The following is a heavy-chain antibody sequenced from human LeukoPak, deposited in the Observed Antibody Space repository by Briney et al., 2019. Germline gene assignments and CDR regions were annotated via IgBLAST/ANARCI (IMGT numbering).Heavy chain of an antibody. CDR1: GGTFSSYA. D-gene: IGHD1-14*01. V-gene: IGHV1-2*06. Sequence: ASVTVSCKASGGTFSSYAISWVRQAPGQGLEWMGRISPNSGGTNYAQKFQGRVTMTRDTSISTAYMEVSRLRSDDTAVYYCARVSSPLQYNWFDPWGQGTLITVSS. CDR2: ISPNSGGT. J-gene: IGHJ5*02. CDR3: ARVSSPLQYNWFDP.